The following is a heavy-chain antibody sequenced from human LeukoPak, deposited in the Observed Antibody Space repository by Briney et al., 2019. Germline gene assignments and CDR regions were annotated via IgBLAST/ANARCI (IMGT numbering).Heavy chain of an antibody. CDR2: ISGTGGST. D-gene: IGHD1-1*01. V-gene: IGHV3-23*01. J-gene: IGHJ4*02. CDR1: GFTFSSYG. Sequence: GGTLRLSCAASGFTFSSYGMSWIRQAPGKGLEWVSLISGTGGSTYYADSVKGRFTISRDNSKNTLYLQVNSLRAEDTAVYYCAKDTTGSYQRAFDYWGQGTLVTVSS. CDR3: AKDTTGSYQRAFDY.